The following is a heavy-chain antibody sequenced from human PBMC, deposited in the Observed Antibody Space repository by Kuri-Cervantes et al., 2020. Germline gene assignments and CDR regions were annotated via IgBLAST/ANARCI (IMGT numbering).Heavy chain of an antibody. J-gene: IGHJ6*02. D-gene: IGHD2-15*01. V-gene: IGHV3-30-3*01. CDR3: AREQLYCSGGSCYLGMGV. CDR1: GFTFSSYA. CDR2: ISYDGSNK. Sequence: GESLKISCAASGFTFSSYAMHWVRQAPGKGLEWVAVISYDGSNKYYADSVKGRFTISRDNSKNTLYLQMNSLRAEDTAVYYCAREQLYCSGGSCYLGMGVWGQGTTVTVSS.